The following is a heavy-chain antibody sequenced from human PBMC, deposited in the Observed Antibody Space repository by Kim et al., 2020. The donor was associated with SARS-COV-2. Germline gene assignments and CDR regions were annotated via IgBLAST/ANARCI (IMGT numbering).Heavy chain of an antibody. Sequence: NPSPKRRVTMSEATSKNQYSLKLSSVTAADTAVYYCARAHGDYGTRNCDYWGQGTLVTVSS. CDR3: ARAHGDYGTRNCDY. V-gene: IGHV4-4*07. D-gene: IGHD4-17*01. J-gene: IGHJ4*02.